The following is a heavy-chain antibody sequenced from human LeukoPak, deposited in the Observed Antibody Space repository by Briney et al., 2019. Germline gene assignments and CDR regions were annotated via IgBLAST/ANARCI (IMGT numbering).Heavy chain of an antibody. D-gene: IGHD2-15*01. J-gene: IGHJ1*01. Sequence: SATLSCKASGCSVSSYAISWVRKAPGQGLEWMGGIIPIFGTTSYAQKFQGRVTITVDESTSTAYMELSSLRSEDTAVYYCADWGYCSGGSCYSDSNPLTAEYFQHWGQGTLVTVSS. CDR2: IIPIFGTT. CDR1: GCSVSSYA. CDR3: ADWGYCSGGSCYSDSNPLTAEYFQH. V-gene: IGHV1-69*01.